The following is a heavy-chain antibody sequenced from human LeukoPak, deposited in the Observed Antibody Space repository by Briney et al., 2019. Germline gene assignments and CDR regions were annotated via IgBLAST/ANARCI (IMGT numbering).Heavy chain of an antibody. CDR3: ARAATYYYDSSGYKDY. Sequence: GGSLRLSCAASGFTFSSYSMNWVRQAPGKGLEWVSYISSSSSTIYYADSVKGRFTISRDNAKNSLYLQMNSLRAEDTAVYYCARAATYYYDSSGYKDYWGQGTLVTVSS. V-gene: IGHV3-48*04. CDR1: GFTFSSYS. D-gene: IGHD3-22*01. J-gene: IGHJ4*02. CDR2: ISSSSSTI.